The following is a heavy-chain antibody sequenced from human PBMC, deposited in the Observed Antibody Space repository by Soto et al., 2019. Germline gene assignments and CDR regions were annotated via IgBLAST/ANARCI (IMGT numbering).Heavy chain of an antibody. Sequence: PSETLSLTCTVSGASITTYYWSWIRQPPGKGLEWIGYISYSGGTDYNPSLKSRVTISFDASKNQISLQVRSATAADAAVYYCARALNEACSDGKCNWFDPWGQVTLVPVSS. D-gene: IGHD2-15*01. CDR3: ARALNEACSDGKCNWFDP. J-gene: IGHJ5*02. CDR2: ISYSGGT. V-gene: IGHV4-59*01. CDR1: GASITTYY.